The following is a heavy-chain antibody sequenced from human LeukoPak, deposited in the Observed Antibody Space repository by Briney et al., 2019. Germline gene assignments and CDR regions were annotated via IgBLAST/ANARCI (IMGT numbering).Heavy chain of an antibody. CDR2: ISGSGDST. CDR1: GFTFSTYA. Sequence: HPGGSLRLSCAASGFTFSTYAVNWVRQAPGKGLEWVSTISGSGDSTYYADSVKGRFTISRDNSKDTLYLQVSSVRVDDTAVYYCARDRGRYYDSRGFYWGYYFDSWGQGILVTVST. D-gene: IGHD3-22*01. CDR3: ARDRGRYYDSRGFYWGYYFDS. J-gene: IGHJ4*02. V-gene: IGHV3-23*01.